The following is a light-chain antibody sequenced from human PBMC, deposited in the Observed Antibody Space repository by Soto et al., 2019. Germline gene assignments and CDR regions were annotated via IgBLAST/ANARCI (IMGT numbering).Light chain of an antibody. J-gene: IGKJ2*01. CDR2: DAS. Sequence: EIVLTQSPGTLSLSPGERATLSCRASQSVSSNYLAWYQQKPGQAPRLLIYDASSRATGIPDRFSGSGSGTDFTLTISRLEPEDFAVYYCLQYGNAPPYTFGQGTRLEIK. V-gene: IGKV3-20*01. CDR1: QSVSSNY. CDR3: LQYGNAPPYT.